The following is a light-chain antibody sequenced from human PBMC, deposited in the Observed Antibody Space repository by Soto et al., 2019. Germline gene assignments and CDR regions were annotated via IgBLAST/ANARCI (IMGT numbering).Light chain of an antibody. Sequence: QSALTQPPSASGSPGQSVTISCTGTSSDVGGYNYVSWDQQHPGKAPKLMIFEVTKRPSGVPDRFSGSKSGTTASLTVSGLQAEDEADYYCSSYAGSKNVVFGGGTQLTVL. CDR1: SSDVGGYNY. CDR3: SSYAGSKNVV. J-gene: IGLJ3*02. CDR2: EVT. V-gene: IGLV2-8*01.